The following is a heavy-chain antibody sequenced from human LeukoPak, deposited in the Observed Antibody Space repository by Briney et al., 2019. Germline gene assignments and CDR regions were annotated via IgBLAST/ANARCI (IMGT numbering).Heavy chain of an antibody. J-gene: IGHJ4*02. CDR2: IYFTGNT. CDR3: ATPSSGYLYYFDY. Sequence: SETLSLTCTVSGGSISSYYWSWIRQPPGKGLEWIGYIYFTGNTNYNPSLKSRVTISVDTSKNQFSLKMSSVTAADTAVYYCATPSSGYLYYFDYWGQGTLVTVSS. CDR1: GGSISSYY. V-gene: IGHV4-59*08. D-gene: IGHD3-22*01.